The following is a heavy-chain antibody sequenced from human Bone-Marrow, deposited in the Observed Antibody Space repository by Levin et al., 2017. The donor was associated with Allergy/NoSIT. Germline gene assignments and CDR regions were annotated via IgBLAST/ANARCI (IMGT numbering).Heavy chain of an antibody. CDR1: GDSVSNSNVA. D-gene: IGHD2/OR15-2a*01. CDR3: ARDNHPYFFDK. CDR2: TYYRSKWYY. Sequence: SETLSFTCAISGDSVSNSNVAWNWVRQSPSRGLEWLGRTYYRSKWYYDYAVSAKSRMMITPDTSKNQFSLQLNSVTPEDTAVYYCARDNHPYFFDKWGRGTLVTVSS. J-gene: IGHJ4*02. V-gene: IGHV6-1*01.